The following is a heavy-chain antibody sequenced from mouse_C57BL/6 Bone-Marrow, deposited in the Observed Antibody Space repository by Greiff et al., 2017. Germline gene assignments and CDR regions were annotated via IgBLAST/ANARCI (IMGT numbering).Heavy chain of an antibody. CDR3: APGTNY. CDR2: IYPGDGDT. D-gene: IGHD4-1*01. V-gene: IGHV1-82*01. CDR1: GYAFSSSW. Sequence: VQLQQSGPELVKPGASVKISCKASGYAFSSSWMNWVKQRPGTGLEWIGRIYPGDGDTNYNGKFKGKATLTADKSSSTAYMQLSSLTAEDSAVYFCAPGTNYWGQGTTLTVSS. J-gene: IGHJ2*01.